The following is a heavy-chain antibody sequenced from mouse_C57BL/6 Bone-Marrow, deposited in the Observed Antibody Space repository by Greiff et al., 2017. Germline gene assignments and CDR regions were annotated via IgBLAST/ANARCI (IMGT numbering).Heavy chain of an antibody. CDR3: ARSTGAYYGSSYHYAKAY. V-gene: IGHV1-55*01. J-gene: IGHJ4*01. CDR1: GYTFTSYW. D-gene: IGHD1-1*01. CDR2: IYPGSGST. Sequence: QVQLQQPGAELVKPGASVKMSCKASGYTFTSYWITWVKQRPGQGLEWIGDIYPGSGSTNYNEKFKSKATLTVEPSYSTAYMQLSSLTSEDSAFYYCARSTGAYYGSSYHYAKAYWGQGTSVTVSA.